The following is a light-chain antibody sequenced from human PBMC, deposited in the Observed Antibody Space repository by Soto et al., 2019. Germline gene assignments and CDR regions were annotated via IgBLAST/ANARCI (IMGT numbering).Light chain of an antibody. V-gene: IGKV4-1*01. CDR3: QLCKSPPYT. CDR2: GSS. J-gene: IGKJ2*01. CDR1: QSILYSSNNINQ. Sequence: DIVLTQSPDSLAVSLGERATINCKSSQSILYSSNNINQLAWYQQKPGQPPKLLMYGSSTRQSGVPDRFSGSESGIDFTLTICSLQAEDVAVYYCQLCKSPPYTFGQGTKLEI.